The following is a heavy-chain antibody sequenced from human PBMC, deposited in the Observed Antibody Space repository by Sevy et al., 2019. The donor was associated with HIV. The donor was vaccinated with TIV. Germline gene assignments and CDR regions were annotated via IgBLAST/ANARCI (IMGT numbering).Heavy chain of an antibody. CDR2: IIPMLGTA. D-gene: IGHD6-13*01. CDR3: ARSISWYASFDY. Sequence: ASVKVSCKASGRTFNSYAISWVRQAPGQGLEWMGGIIPMLGTAYYVQKFQDRVTITADESTSTAYMELSSLRSEDTVVYYCARSISWYASFDYWGQGTLVTVSS. CDR1: GRTFNSYA. V-gene: IGHV1-69*13. J-gene: IGHJ4*02.